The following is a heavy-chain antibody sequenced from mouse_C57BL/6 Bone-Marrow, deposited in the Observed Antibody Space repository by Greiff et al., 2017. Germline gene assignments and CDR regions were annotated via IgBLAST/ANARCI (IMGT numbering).Heavy chain of an antibody. CDR1: GYTFTSYW. J-gene: IGHJ4*01. V-gene: IGHV1-55*01. CDR2: IYPGSGST. D-gene: IGHD1-1*01. Sequence: VQLQQPGAELVKPGASVKMSCKASGYTFTSYWITWVKQRPGQGLEWIGDIYPGSGSTNYNEKFKSKATLTVDTSSSTAYMQLSSLTSEDSAVYYCAMLLLRFYYAMDYWGQGTSVTVSS. CDR3: AMLLLRFYYAMDY.